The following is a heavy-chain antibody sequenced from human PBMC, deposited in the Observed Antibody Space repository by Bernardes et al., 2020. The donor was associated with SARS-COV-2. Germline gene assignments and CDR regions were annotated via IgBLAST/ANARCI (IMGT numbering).Heavy chain of an antibody. D-gene: IGHD6-13*01. CDR3: ARAPAAGREFDY. Sequence: SETLSLTCTVSGGSISSYYWSWIRQPAGKVLEWIGRIYTSVSTNYNPSLKSRVTMSVDMSKNQFSLKLSSVTAADTAVYYCARAPAAGREFDYWGQGTLVTVSS. V-gene: IGHV4-4*07. CDR1: GGSISSYY. J-gene: IGHJ4*02. CDR2: IYTSVST.